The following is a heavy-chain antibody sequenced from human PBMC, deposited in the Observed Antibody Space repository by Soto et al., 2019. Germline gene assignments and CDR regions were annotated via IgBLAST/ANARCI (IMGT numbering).Heavy chain of an antibody. V-gene: IGHV3-7*01. CDR3: ARIEIGSYDY. Sequence: ESGGGLVQPGGSLRLSCAASGFTFRNYCLGWVRQAPGKGLEWVANINEDGSEEYYVDSVRVRFIISRDNARNSLFLQMNSLRAEDTAIYYCARIEIGSYDYWGQGTLVTVSS. CDR1: GFTFRNYC. D-gene: IGHD1-26*01. CDR2: INEDGSEE. J-gene: IGHJ4*02.